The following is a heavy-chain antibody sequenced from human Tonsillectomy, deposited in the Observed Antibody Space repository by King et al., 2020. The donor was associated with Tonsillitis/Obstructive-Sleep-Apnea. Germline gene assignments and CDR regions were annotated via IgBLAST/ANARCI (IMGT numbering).Heavy chain of an antibody. J-gene: IGHJ6*03. CDR1: GGTFSSYA. CDR2: ILPIFGTA. Sequence: EQLVQSGGEVKKPGSSVKVSRKASGGTFSSYAISWVRQAPGQGLDGMGGILPIFGTANYAQKFQGRGTITADESTSPAYMELRSLRSEDTAVYYCAREVGYSYGSNYYYYYMDVWGKGTTVTVSS. V-gene: IGHV1-69*01. CDR3: AREVGYSYGSNYYYYYMDV. D-gene: IGHD5-18*01.